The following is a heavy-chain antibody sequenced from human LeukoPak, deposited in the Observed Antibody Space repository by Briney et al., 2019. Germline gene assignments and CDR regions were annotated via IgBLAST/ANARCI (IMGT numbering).Heavy chain of an antibody. CDR2: IYYSGST. D-gene: IGHD6-13*01. Sequence: SETLSLTCTVSGGSISSYYWSWIRQPPGKGLEWIGYIYYSGSTNYNPSLKSRVTISVDTSKNQFSLKLSSVTAADTAVYYCARVAAALFDYWGQGTLVTVSS. V-gene: IGHV4-59*12. CDR1: GGSISSYY. J-gene: IGHJ4*02. CDR3: ARVAAALFDY.